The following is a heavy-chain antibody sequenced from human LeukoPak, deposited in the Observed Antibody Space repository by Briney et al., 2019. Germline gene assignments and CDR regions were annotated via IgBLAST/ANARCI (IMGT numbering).Heavy chain of an antibody. Sequence: GGSLRLSCAASGFTFSSYAMSWVRQAPGKGLEWVSTISNSDGSTYYADSVKGRFTISRDNSENTLYLQMNSLRAEDTAVYYCARVLEAASFDYWGQGILVTVSS. CDR1: GFTFSSYA. J-gene: IGHJ4*02. CDR2: ISNSDGST. CDR3: ARVLEAASFDY. D-gene: IGHD6-25*01. V-gene: IGHV3-23*01.